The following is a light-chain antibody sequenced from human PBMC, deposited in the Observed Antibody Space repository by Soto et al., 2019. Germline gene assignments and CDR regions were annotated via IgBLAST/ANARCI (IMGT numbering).Light chain of an antibody. CDR3: QKYNSAPWT. J-gene: IGKJ1*01. V-gene: IGKV1-27*01. CDR1: QDISNY. CDR2: AAS. Sequence: DIQMTQSPSSLSASVGDRVTITCRASQDISNYLAWYQQKPGKVPKVLIYAASTLQSGVPSRFSGSASGTDFTLTISSLQPEDIATYYCQKYNSAPWTFGQGTKVEIK.